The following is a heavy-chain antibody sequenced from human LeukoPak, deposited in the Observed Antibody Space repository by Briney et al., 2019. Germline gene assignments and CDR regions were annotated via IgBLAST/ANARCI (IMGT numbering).Heavy chain of an antibody. Sequence: PGGSLRLSCAASGFTFSSYGMHWVRQAPGKGLEWVAVISYDGSNKYYADSVKGRFTISRDNSKNSLYLQMNSLRAEDTAVYYCVLLFSWGQGTLVTVSS. CDR1: GFTFSSYG. D-gene: IGHD2-21*01. V-gene: IGHV3-30*03. CDR3: VLLFS. J-gene: IGHJ4*02. CDR2: ISYDGSNK.